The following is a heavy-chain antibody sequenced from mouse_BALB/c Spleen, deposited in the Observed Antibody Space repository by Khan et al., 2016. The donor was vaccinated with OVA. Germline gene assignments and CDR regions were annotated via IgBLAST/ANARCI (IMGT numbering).Heavy chain of an antibody. D-gene: IGHD1-1*01. J-gene: IGHJ3*01. CDR2: ISYSGNT. CDR3: ACELRGFAY. V-gene: IGHV3-8*02. Sequence: VQLKESGPSLVKPSQTLSLTCSVTGDSITRGYWNWIRKFPGNKLDYMGYISYSGNTYCSPSLKSRISITRDTSKNQYYLQLNSVTTEDTATYYCACELRGFAYWGQGTLVTVSA. CDR1: GDSITRGY.